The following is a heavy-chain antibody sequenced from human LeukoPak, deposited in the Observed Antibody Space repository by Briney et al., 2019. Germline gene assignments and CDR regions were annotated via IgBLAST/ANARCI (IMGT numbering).Heavy chain of an antibody. Sequence: GASVKVSCKASGYIFTSYGISWVRQAPGQGLEWMGWISVYNGNTNYPQRLQGRVTMTTDTSTTTAYMELRSLRSDDKAVYYCARDINGYYYDSHGYYPTDLWGQGTLVTVSS. J-gene: IGHJ5*02. CDR2: ISVYNGNT. D-gene: IGHD3-22*01. CDR1: GYIFTSYG. CDR3: ARDINGYYYDSHGYYPTDL. V-gene: IGHV1-18*01.